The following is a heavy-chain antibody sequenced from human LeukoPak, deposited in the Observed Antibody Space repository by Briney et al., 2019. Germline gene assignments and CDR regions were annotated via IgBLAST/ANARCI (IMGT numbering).Heavy chain of an antibody. CDR3: ARGTNGSGRPFDY. CDR2: IYYSGST. V-gene: IGHV4-59*01. CDR1: GASIRSYY. Sequence: SETLSLTCTVSGASIRSYYWSWIRQPPGKGLEWIGYIYYSGSTNYNPSLKSRVTISVDTSKNQFFLKLSSVTAADTAVYYCARGTNGSGRPFDYWGQGTLVTVSS. D-gene: IGHD3-10*01. J-gene: IGHJ4*02.